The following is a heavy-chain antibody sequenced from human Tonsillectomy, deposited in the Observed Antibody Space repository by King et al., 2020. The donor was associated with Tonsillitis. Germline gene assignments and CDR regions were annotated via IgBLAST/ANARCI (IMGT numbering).Heavy chain of an antibody. CDR2: INPNSGGT. D-gene: IGHD2-21*02. CDR3: ARDFCGGDCYSFDY. V-gene: IGHV1-2*02. J-gene: IGHJ4*02. CDR1: GYTFTAYY. Sequence: VQLVESGAEVKKPGAPLKVSCKASGYTFTAYYMHWVRQAPGQGLEWMGWINPNSGGTNYAQKFQGRVTMTRDTSFSTACVELSRLRSDDTAVYYCARDFCGGDCYSFDYWGQGTLVTVSS.